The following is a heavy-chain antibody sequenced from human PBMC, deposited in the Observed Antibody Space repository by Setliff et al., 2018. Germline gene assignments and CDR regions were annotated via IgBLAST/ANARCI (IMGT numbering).Heavy chain of an antibody. D-gene: IGHD6-13*01. V-gene: IGHV2-5*01. J-gene: IGHJ4*02. CDR2: IYWNDDK. Sequence: SGPTLVNPTQTLTLTCTFSGFSLSTSGAGVGWIRQPPGKALEWLALIYWNDDKRYSPSLKTRLTISKDTSKNQVVLTMTNMDPVDTATYYCARTTTGIAAAPFDYWGQGTLVTVSS. CDR1: GFSLSTSGAG. CDR3: ARTTTGIAAAPFDY.